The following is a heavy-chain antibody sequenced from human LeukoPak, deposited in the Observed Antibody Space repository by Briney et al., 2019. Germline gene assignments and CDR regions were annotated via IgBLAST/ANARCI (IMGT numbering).Heavy chain of an antibody. CDR3: AREGGNWGEGYFDY. D-gene: IGHD7-27*01. J-gene: IGHJ4*02. CDR1: GFTFSDYY. CDR2: ISSSSSTI. V-gene: IGHV3-11*01. Sequence: GGSLRLSCAASGFTFSDYYMSWIRQVPGKGLEWVSYISSSSSTIYYADSVKGRFTISRDNAKNLLYLQMSSLRAEDTAVYYCAREGGNWGEGYFDYWGQGTPVTVSS.